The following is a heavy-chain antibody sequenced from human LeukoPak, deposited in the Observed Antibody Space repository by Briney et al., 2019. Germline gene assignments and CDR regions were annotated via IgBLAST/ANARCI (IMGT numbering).Heavy chain of an antibody. Sequence: GGSLRLSCAASGFTFSSYTMNWVRRAPGKGLEWVSSISSSSSYIYYADSVKGRFTISRDNANNSLYLQMNSLGAEDTAVYYCARGSSRADYWGQGTLVTVSS. CDR2: ISSSSSYI. CDR1: GFTFSSYT. CDR3: ARGSSRADY. D-gene: IGHD6-19*01. V-gene: IGHV3-21*01. J-gene: IGHJ4*02.